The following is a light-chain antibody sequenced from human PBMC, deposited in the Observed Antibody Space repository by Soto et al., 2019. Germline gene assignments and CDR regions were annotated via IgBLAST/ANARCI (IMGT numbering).Light chain of an antibody. J-gene: IGKJ1*01. V-gene: IGKV3-15*01. CDR3: QQYNNWLWT. Sequence: EIVMTQSPATLSVSPGERATLSCRASQSINSNLVWYQQKPGQAPRLLIYGASSRVTGIPARFSGSGSGTDFTLTISSLQSEDFAVYYCQQYNNWLWTFGQGTKVEIK. CDR2: GAS. CDR1: QSINSN.